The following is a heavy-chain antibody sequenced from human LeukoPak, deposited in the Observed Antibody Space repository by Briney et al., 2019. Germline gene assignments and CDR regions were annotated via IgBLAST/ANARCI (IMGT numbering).Heavy chain of an antibody. CDR3: VRRDTGWNYFDY. D-gene: IGHD6-19*01. CDR1: GGSINSHY. Sequence: SETLSLTCAVSGGSINSHYWGWIRQPPGKGLQWIGDIYSTGKNNYNPSLKSRVTISLDTSKSHLSLNLTPVLAADTAIYYCVRRDTGWNYFDYWGQGILVTVSS. CDR2: IYSTGKN. V-gene: IGHV4-4*08. J-gene: IGHJ4*02.